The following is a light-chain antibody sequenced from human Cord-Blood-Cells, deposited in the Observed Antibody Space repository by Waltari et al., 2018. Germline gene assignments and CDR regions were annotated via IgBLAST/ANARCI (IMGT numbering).Light chain of an antibody. V-gene: IGKV3-11*01. J-gene: IGKJ4*01. CDR3: QQRSNWPPLT. CDR1: QSVSSY. Sequence: EIALTHYPATLSLSPGERATLPFRASQSVSSYFTWYQQKPGHAPMLLIYDSSNRATGIPARFSGSGSGTDFTLTISSLEPEDFAVYYCQQRSNWPPLTFGGGTKVEIK. CDR2: DSS.